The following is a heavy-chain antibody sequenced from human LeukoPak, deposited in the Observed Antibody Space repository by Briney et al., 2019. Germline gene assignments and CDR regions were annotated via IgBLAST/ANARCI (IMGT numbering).Heavy chain of an antibody. D-gene: IGHD3-10*01. CDR2: ISGSGGST. J-gene: IGHJ4*02. V-gene: IGHV3-23*01. CDR3: AKLPGWFGESHRDY. CDR1: GFTFSGYA. Sequence: GGSLRLSCAASGFTFSGYAMSWVRQAPGKGLEWVSAISGSGGSTYYADSVKGRFTISRDNSKNTLYLQMNSLRAEDTAVYYCAKLPGWFGESHRDYWGQGTLVTVSS.